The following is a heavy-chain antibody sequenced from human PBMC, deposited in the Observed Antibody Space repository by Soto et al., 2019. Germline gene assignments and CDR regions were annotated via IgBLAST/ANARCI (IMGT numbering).Heavy chain of an antibody. CDR2: ITASSFDI. J-gene: IGHJ3*02. CDR1: GFSFSNYA. CDR3: TRFGLNIGKIWGFDI. V-gene: IGHV3-21*02. D-gene: IGHD3-16*01. Sequence: ELQLVESGGGLVKPGESLRLSCEASGFSFSNYAMNWVRQAPGKGLEWLSSITASSFDINYAASVRGRFTVSRDNARNSLYLQMNRLRADDTALYYCTRFGLNIGKIWGFDIWGRGTMVTVSS.